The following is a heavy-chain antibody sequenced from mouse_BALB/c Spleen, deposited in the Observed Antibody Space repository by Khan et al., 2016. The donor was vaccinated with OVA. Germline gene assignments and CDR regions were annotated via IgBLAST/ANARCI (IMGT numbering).Heavy chain of an antibody. Sequence: QVQLQQSGAELVRPGTSVKVSCKASGYAFNNYMIEWVKQRPGQGLEWIGVINPGSGDTTYNEKFKGKATLTADKSSNTAYMQLSSLTSDDSAVYFCAGGGYGSLAYWGQGTLVTVSA. J-gene: IGHJ3*01. D-gene: IGHD1-1*02. V-gene: IGHV1-54*01. CDR2: INPGSGDT. CDR1: GYAFNNYM. CDR3: AGGGYGSLAY.